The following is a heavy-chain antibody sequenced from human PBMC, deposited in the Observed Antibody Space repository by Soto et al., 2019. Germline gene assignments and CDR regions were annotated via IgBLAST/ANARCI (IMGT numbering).Heavy chain of an antibody. CDR2: TYYRSKWYY. CDR3: VRLIGNSWLDS. J-gene: IGHJ5*01. V-gene: IGHV6-1*01. Sequence: VQLQQSGPGLVKPSQTLSLTCAISGDSVSSNHATWDWIRQSPSRGLEWLGRTYYRSKWYYDYALSAKSRITINPNTSNNQLSLPLNSVPPDDTAVYYCVRLIGNSWLDSWGQGTLVTVSS. CDR1: GDSVSSNHAT. D-gene: IGHD3-16*01.